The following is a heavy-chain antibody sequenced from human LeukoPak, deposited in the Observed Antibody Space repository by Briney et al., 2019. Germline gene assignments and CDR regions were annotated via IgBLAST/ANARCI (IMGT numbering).Heavy chain of an antibody. J-gene: IGHJ6*02. CDR1: GYTFTGYY. V-gene: IGHV1-2*02. D-gene: IGHD6-13*01. CDR2: INPNSGGT. CDR3: ARSIAAAGPWNYYGMDV. Sequence: ASVKVSCKASGYTFTGYYMHWVRQAPGQGLEWMGWINPNSGGTNYAQKFQGRVTMTRDTSISTAYMELSRLRSDDTAVYYCARSIAAAGPWNYYGMDVWGQGTTVTVSS.